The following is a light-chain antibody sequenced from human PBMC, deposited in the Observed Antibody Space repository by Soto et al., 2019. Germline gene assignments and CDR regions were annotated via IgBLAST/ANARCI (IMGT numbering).Light chain of an antibody. V-gene: IGKV3-20*01. J-gene: IGKJ1*01. CDR1: QSVSSTF. CDR3: QQYGSSPWT. Sequence: EIVLTQSPATLSLSPGEVATLSFSASQSVSSTFLAWYQHKPGRPPRLLIYGASSRATDIPDRFSGGGSGTDFTLTIIRLEPEDFAVYYCQQYGSSPWTFGQGTKVDIK. CDR2: GAS.